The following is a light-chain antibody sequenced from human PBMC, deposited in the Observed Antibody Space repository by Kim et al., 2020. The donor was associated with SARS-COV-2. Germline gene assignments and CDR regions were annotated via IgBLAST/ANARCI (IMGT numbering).Light chain of an antibody. Sequence: PGKTAKITGGGNNMGSKSVHWYQQEPGQAPVMVIYYDSDRPSGIPERVSGSNSGNTATLTISRVEAGDEADYYCQVWDSASDHPVFGGGTQLTVL. CDR2: YDS. CDR3: QVWDSASDHPV. V-gene: IGLV3-21*01. CDR1: NMGSKS. J-gene: IGLJ2*01.